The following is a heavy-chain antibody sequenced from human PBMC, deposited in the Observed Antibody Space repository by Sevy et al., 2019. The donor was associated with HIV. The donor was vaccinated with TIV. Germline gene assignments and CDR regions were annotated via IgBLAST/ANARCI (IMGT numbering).Heavy chain of an antibody. CDR2: IKSKTDGGTT. Sequence: GGSLRLSCAASGFTFSNAWMSWVRQAPGKGLEWVGRIKSKTDGGTTDYAAPVKGRFTISRDDSKNTRYLQMNSLKTEDTAVYYCTTDPARMGYLDAFDIWGQGTMVTVSS. J-gene: IGHJ3*02. CDR3: TTDPARMGYLDAFDI. D-gene: IGHD2-15*01. CDR1: GFTFSNAW. V-gene: IGHV3-15*01.